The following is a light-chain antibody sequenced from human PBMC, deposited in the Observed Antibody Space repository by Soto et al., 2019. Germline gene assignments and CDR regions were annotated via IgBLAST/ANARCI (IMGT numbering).Light chain of an antibody. CDR1: QSVSSNY. Sequence: EIGLTQSPGTLSLSPGERATLSCRSSQSVSSNYLAWYQQKPDQAPRLVIYDVSGRSTGIPDRFRGSGSGKDFTLTISRLDPEDFEVYYCQQDGSSPSFGQGTKVEIK. CDR2: DVS. CDR3: QQDGSSPS. V-gene: IGKV3-20*01. J-gene: IGKJ1*01.